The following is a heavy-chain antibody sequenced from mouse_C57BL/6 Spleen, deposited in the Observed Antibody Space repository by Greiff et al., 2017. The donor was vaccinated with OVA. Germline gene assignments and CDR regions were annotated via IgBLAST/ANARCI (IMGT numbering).Heavy chain of an antibody. Sequence: QVQLQQPGAELVRPGSSVKLSCKASGYTFTSYWMHWVKQRPIQGLEWIGNIDPSDSETHYNQKFKDKATLTVDKSSSTAYLQLSSLTSEDAAVDYCGGGAGLRRGFAYWGQGTLVTVSA. CDR3: GGGAGLRRGFAY. CDR2: IDPSDSET. CDR1: GYTFTSYW. V-gene: IGHV1-52*01. J-gene: IGHJ3*01. D-gene: IGHD2-4*01.